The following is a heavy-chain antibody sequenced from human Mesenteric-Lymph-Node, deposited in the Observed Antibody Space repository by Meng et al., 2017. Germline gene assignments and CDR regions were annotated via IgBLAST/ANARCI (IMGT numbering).Heavy chain of an antibody. CDR3: AKGKTYYYDSSPPDY. D-gene: IGHD3-22*01. V-gene: IGHV3-9*01. J-gene: IGHJ4*02. Sequence: SLKISCAASGFTVSSNYMSWVRQAPGKGLEWVSDISWNSGSIGYADSVKGRFTISRDNAKNSLYLQMNSLRAEDTALYYCAKGKTYYYDSSPPDYWGQGTLVTVSS. CDR2: ISWNSGSI. CDR1: GFTVSSNY.